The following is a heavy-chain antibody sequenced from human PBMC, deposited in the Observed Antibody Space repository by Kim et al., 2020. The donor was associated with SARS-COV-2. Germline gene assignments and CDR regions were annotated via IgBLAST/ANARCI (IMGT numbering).Heavy chain of an antibody. J-gene: IGHJ5*02. CDR3: ATSPRITMVQGVIIPHTTYNWFDP. CDR2: IIPIFGTA. V-gene: IGHV1-69*13. D-gene: IGHD3-10*01. Sequence: ASVKVSCKASGGTFSTYAISWVRQAPGQGLEWMGGIIPIFGTANYAQKFQGRVTITADESTSTAYMELSSLRSEDTAVYYCATSPRITMVQGVIIPHTTYNWFDPWGQGTLVTVSS. CDR1: GGTFSTYA.